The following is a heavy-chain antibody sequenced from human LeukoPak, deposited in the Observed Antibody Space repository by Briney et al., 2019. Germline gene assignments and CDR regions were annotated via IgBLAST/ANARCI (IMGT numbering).Heavy chain of an antibody. CDR3: ASSRAAYYVDY. Sequence: SETLSLTCTVSGGSISSYYWSWIRQPPGKGLEWIGHIYYSGSTNYNPSLKSRVTISVDTSKNQFSLKLSSVTAADTAVYYCASSRAAYYVDYWGQGTLVTVSS. D-gene: IGHD3-10*01. V-gene: IGHV4-59*01. J-gene: IGHJ4*02. CDR2: IYYSGST. CDR1: GGSISSYY.